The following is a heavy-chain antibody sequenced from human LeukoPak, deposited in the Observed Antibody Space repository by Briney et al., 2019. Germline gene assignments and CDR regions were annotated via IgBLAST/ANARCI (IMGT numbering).Heavy chain of an antibody. CDR2: IWNDGRNK. Sequence: GGSLRLSCAASGFTLSRYGMHWVHQAPGKGLEWVAVIWNDGRNKYYADSVKGRFTVSRDNSKNSLYLQMNSLRVEDTAVYYCARRRGAGYCSSTSYHTPREWFDPWGQGTLVTVSS. CDR3: ARRRGAGYCSSTSYHTPREWFDP. V-gene: IGHV3-33*01. CDR1: GFTLSRYG. D-gene: IGHD2-2*01. J-gene: IGHJ5*02.